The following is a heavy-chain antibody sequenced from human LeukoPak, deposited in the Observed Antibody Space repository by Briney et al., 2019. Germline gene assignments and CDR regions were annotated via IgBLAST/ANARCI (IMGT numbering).Heavy chain of an antibody. V-gene: IGHV3-7*05. Sequence: GGSLRLSCAASGFTFSHYWMSWVRQAPGKGLEWLANIKQDGSEKYYVDSVKGRFTISRDNAKNSLSLQMNSLRAEDTAVYYCARGGYRNLDSWGQGTLVTVSS. CDR1: GFTFSHYW. D-gene: IGHD5-18*01. CDR2: IKQDGSEK. J-gene: IGHJ4*02. CDR3: ARGGYRNLDS.